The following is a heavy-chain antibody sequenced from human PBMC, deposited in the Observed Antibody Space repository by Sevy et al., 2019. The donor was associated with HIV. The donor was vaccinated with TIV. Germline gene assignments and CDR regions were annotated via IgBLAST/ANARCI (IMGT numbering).Heavy chain of an antibody. V-gene: IGHV3-30*18. D-gene: IGHD1-26*01. Sequence: GGSLRLSCIASGFTFRNYGIHWVRQAPGKGLDWVAVIGYDGSDKYYAGSVKGRFTISRDNSKNTLFLQMNSLRVEDTAVYYCAKERGGSYIPYFYGMDVWGQGTAVTVSS. CDR3: AKERGGSYIPYFYGMDV. CDR2: IGYDGSDK. CDR1: GFTFRNYG. J-gene: IGHJ6*02.